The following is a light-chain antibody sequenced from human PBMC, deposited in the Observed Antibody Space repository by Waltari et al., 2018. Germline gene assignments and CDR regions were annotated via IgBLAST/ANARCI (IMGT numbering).Light chain of an antibody. CDR3: SSYISSSTLEL. V-gene: IGLV2-14*03. J-gene: IGLJ2*01. Sequence: QSALTQAASVSGSPGQPITISCTGSSSDVGGYNYVSWYQQHPGKAPKLIIYDVSNRPSGVSNRFSGSKSGNTASLTISGLQAEDEADYYCSSYISSSTLELFGGGTSLTVL. CDR2: DVS. CDR1: SSDVGGYNY.